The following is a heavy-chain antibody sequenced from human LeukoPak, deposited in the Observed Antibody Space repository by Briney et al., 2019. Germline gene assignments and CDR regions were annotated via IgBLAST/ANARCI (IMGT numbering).Heavy chain of an antibody. V-gene: IGHV1-3*03. CDR1: GYTFTSYA. CDR3: ARDYYDSSGYSPFDY. D-gene: IGHD3-22*01. Sequence: ASVKVSCKASGYTFTSYAMHWVRQAPGQRLEWMGWINAGNGNTKYSQEFQGRVTITRDTSASTAYKELSSLRSEDMAVYYCARDYYDSSGYSPFDYWGQGTLVTVSS. J-gene: IGHJ4*02. CDR2: INAGNGNT.